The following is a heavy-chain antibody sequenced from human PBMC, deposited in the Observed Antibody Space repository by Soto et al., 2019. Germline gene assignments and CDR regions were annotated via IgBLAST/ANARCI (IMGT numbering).Heavy chain of an antibody. J-gene: IGHJ4*02. CDR2: IYYSGST. Sequence: ETLSLTCTVSGGSISSGGYYWSWIRQPPGKGLEWIGYIYYSGSTNYNPSLKSRVTISVDTSKNQFSLKLSSVTAADTAVYYCARQGSGYYIHWGQGTLVTVSS. V-gene: IGHV4-61*08. CDR3: ARQGSGYYIH. D-gene: IGHD3-22*01. CDR1: GGSISSGGYY.